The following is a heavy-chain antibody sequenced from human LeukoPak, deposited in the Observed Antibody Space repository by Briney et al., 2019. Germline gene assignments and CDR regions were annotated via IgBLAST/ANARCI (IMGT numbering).Heavy chain of an antibody. CDR1: GFTFSSYA. D-gene: IGHD1-26*01. V-gene: IGHV3-23*01. J-gene: IGHJ4*02. Sequence: GGSLRLSCAASGFTFSSYAMSWVRQAPGKGLEWVSAISGSGGGTYYADSVKGRFTISRDNSKNTLYLQMNSLRAEDTAVYYCAKAGSGSYTFDYWGQGTLVTVSS. CDR3: AKAGSGSYTFDY. CDR2: ISGSGGGT.